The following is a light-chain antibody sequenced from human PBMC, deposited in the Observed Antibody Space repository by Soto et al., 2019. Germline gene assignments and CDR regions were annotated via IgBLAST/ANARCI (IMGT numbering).Light chain of an antibody. CDR2: QTP. CDR1: QYINTR. V-gene: IGKV3-11*01. Sequence: PGDRVTLSCRASQYINTRLAWYQHRPGQAPRLLIYQTPIRAAGIPARFSASGSGTDFTLTISDVQPEDFALYYCHQRQSWPRTFGQGTKVDI. CDR3: HQRQSWPRT. J-gene: IGKJ1*01.